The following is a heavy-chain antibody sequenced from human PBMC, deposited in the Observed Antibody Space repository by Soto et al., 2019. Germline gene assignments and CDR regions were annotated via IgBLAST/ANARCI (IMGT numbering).Heavy chain of an antibody. Sequence: QVQLVQSGAEVKKPGSSVKVSCKASGGTFSSYAISWVRQAPGQGLEWMGGIIPIFGTANYALKFQGRVTIAAEESTVTAYMELSSLRSEDTAVYCCARERASSWSDARGGAFDIWGQGTMVTVSS. CDR3: ARERASSWSDARGGAFDI. V-gene: IGHV1-69*01. J-gene: IGHJ3*02. D-gene: IGHD1-1*01. CDR1: GGTFSSYA. CDR2: IIPIFGTA.